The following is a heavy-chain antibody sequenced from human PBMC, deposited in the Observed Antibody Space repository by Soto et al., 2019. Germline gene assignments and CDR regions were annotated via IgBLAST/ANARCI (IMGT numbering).Heavy chain of an antibody. CDR1: GFTFSNAW. J-gene: IGHJ4*02. CDR2: IKSKTDGGTT. CDR3: TTDGNQDTVFDY. Sequence: EVQLVESGGGLVKPGGSLRLSCAASGFTFSNAWMNWVRQAPGKGLEWVGRIKSKTDGGTTDYAAPVKGRFAISRDDSKNTLYLQMNSLKAEDTAVYYCTTDGNQDTVFDYWGQGTLVTVSS. D-gene: IGHD2-15*01. V-gene: IGHV3-15*07.